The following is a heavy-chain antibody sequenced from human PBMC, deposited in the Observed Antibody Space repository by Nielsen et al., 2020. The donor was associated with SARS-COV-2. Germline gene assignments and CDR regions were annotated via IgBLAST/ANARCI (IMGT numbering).Heavy chain of an antibody. CDR1: GFTFGDYY. V-gene: IGHV3-11*04. CDR3: APRGIAVAGTNYYYGMDV. D-gene: IGHD6-19*01. J-gene: IGHJ6*02. CDR2: ISSSGSTI. Sequence: GESLKISCAASGFTFGDYYMSWIRQAPGKGLEWVSYISSSGSTIYYADSVKGRFTISRDNAKNSLYLQMNSLRAEDTAVYYCAPRGIAVAGTNYYYGMDVWGQGTTVTVSS.